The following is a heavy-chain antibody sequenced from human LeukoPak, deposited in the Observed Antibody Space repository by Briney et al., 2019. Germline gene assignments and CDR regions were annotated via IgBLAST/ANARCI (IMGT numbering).Heavy chain of an antibody. CDR1: GGSISSSSYY. Sequence: SETLSLTCTVSGGSISSSSYYWGWIRQPPGKGLEWIGSIYYSGSTYYNPSLKSRVTMSLDMSKNQFSLKLNSVTAADTAVYYCARHPLWFGDSDAFDIWGQGTMVTVSS. CDR3: ARHPLWFGDSDAFDI. CDR2: IYYSGST. D-gene: IGHD3-10*01. V-gene: IGHV4-39*01. J-gene: IGHJ3*02.